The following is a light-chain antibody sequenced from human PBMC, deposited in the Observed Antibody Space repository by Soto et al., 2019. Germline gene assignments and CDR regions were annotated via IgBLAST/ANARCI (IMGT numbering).Light chain of an antibody. CDR3: AAWDDSLNVVV. J-gene: IGLJ2*01. CDR1: SSNIGSNT. V-gene: IGLV1-44*01. Sequence: QSVLTQPPSASGTPGQRVTISCSGSSSNIGSNTVTWYQQLPGTAPKLLIYSNNQRPSGVPDRFSGSESGTSASLAISGLQSEDEADYYCAAWDDSLNVVVFGGGTKLTVL. CDR2: SNN.